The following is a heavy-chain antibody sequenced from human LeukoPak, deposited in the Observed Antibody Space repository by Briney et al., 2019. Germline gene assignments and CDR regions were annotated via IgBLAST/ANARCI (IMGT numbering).Heavy chain of an antibody. CDR2: IYYSGST. CDR3: ARRVYCSGGSCYRYWYLDL. CDR1: GGSISSYY. Sequence: SETLSLTCTVSGGSISSYYWGWIRQPPGKGLEGIGYIYYSGSTNYNPSLKSRVTISVDTSKNQFSLKLSSVTAADTAVYYCARRVYCSGGSCYRYWYLDLWGRGTLVTVSS. J-gene: IGHJ2*01. V-gene: IGHV4-59*08. D-gene: IGHD2-15*01.